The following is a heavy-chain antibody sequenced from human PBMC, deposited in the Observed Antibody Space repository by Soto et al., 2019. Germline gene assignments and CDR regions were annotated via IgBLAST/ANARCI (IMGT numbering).Heavy chain of an antibody. D-gene: IGHD1-26*01. CDR1: GHISGHYG. V-gene: IGHV1-18*01. Sequence: QVQLVQSEPELTKPGASVKVSCRVSGHISGHYGRSWGRLRAGQGLEWMGWSRANRGHTNYAHKFRGRVTITTDPSTTTVYMKLTNLISDDTAVSFCARDGDQWDQRFCDNWGQSTLVTGSS. J-gene: IGHJ1*01. CDR3: ARDGDQWDQRFCDN. CDR2: SRANRGHT.